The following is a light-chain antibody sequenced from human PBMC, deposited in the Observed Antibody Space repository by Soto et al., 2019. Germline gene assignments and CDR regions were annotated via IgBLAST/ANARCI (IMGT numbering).Light chain of an antibody. CDR3: QQSYSTPYT. Sequence: DLQMTQSPSSLSASVGDRVTISCRASQSISSYLNWYQQKPGKAPELLIYAASSLQSGVPSRFSGSGSGTDFTLTISSLQPEDFATYSCQQSYSTPYTFGQGTKLEIK. J-gene: IGKJ2*01. CDR1: QSISSY. V-gene: IGKV1-39*01. CDR2: AAS.